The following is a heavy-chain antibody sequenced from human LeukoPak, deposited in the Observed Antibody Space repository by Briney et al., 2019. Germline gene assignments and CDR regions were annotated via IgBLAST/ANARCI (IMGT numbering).Heavy chain of an antibody. Sequence: SETLSLTCTVSGASIRNYYWSWIRQTPEKGLEWMGYIHATGGSNYYPSLKSRLTVSIDMSRNQLSLKLTSVTAADTAVYFCARLGSYHDFWGQGALVTVSS. V-gene: IGHV4-4*09. J-gene: IGHJ4*02. CDR1: GASIRNYY. D-gene: IGHD1-26*01. CDR3: ARLGSYHDF. CDR2: IHATGGS.